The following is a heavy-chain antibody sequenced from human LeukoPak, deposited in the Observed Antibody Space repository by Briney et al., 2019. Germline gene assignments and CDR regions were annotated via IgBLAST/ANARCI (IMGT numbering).Heavy chain of an antibody. CDR1: GFTVSSNY. CDR3: ARLLAYCGGDCSTDY. Sequence: GGSLRLSCAASGFTVSSNYMSWVRQAPGKGLEWVSVIYSGGSTYYADSVKGRFTISRDNSKNTLYLQMNSLRAEDTAVYYCARLLAYCGGDCSTDYWGQGTLVTVSS. CDR2: IYSGGST. J-gene: IGHJ4*02. D-gene: IGHD2-21*02. V-gene: IGHV3-53*01.